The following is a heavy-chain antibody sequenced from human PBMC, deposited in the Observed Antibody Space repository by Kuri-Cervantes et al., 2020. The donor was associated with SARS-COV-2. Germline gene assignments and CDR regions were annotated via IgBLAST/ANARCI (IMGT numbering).Heavy chain of an antibody. CDR2: ISSSSSYI. D-gene: IGHD2-2*01. CDR3: ARASSSAFDI. Sequence: GESLKISCAASGCTFSSYSMNWVRQATGKGLEWVSSISSSSSYIYYADSVKGRFTISRDNAKNSLDLQMNSLRAEDTAVYYCARASSSAFDIWGQGTMVTVSS. CDR1: GCTFSSYS. V-gene: IGHV3-21*01. J-gene: IGHJ3*02.